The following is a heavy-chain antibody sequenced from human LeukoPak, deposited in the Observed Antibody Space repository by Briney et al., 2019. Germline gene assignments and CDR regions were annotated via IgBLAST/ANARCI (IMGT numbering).Heavy chain of an antibody. CDR3: VKDPSGNYFYFDY. CDR1: GFTFSSFA. J-gene: IGHJ4*02. Sequence: GGSLRLSCSVYGFTFSSFAMFWVRQAPGKGLEYVSGISSDGGRTNYADSVKARFTISRDNSKVTLYLQMTSLRPEDTAIYYCVKDPSGNYFYFDYWGQGTLVTVSS. CDR2: ISSDGGRT. D-gene: IGHD1-26*01. V-gene: IGHV3-64D*09.